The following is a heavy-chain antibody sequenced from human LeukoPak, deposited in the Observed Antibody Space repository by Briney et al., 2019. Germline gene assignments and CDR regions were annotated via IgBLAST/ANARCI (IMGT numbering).Heavy chain of an antibody. D-gene: IGHD5-12*01. CDR2: IYPGDSDT. Sequence: KHGESLKISCKGSGYRFTSYWIGWVRQMPGKGLEWMGIIYPGDSDTRYSPSFQGQVTISADKSISTAYLQWSSLKASDTAMYYCARRYSGYDYVFDYWGQGTLVTVSS. CDR1: GYRFTSYW. CDR3: ARRYSGYDYVFDY. V-gene: IGHV5-51*01. J-gene: IGHJ4*02.